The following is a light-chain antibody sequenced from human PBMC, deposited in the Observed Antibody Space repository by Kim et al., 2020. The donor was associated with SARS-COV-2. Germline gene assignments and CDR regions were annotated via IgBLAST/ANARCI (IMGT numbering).Light chain of an antibody. Sequence: DIQMTQSPSSVSASVGDRVTITCRASQDISSWLAWYQQKPGKAPKVLIYEASNLQSGVPSRFSGSGSGTDFTLTINGLQPEDFATYYCQQTHGIPLTFGGGTKVDIK. CDR2: EAS. CDR1: QDISSW. CDR3: QQTHGIPLT. J-gene: IGKJ4*01. V-gene: IGKV1D-12*01.